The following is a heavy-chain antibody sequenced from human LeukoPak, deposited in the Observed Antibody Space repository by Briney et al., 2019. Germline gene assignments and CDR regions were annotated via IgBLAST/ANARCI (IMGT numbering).Heavy chain of an antibody. CDR1: GGSFSGYY. CDR2: ITRGGDIT. CDR3: SQGNWGDD. V-gene: IGHV3-23*01. J-gene: IGHJ4*02. Sequence: ETLSLTCAVYGGSFSGYYWSWIRQPPGKGLEWVSSITRGGDITYYADSVTGRFTISRDNSKNTVYLQMNSLRAEDTAVYYCSQGNWGDDWGQGTLVTVSS. D-gene: IGHD7-27*01.